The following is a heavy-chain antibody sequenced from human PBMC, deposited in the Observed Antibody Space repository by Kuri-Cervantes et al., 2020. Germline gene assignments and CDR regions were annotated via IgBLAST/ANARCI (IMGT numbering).Heavy chain of an antibody. CDR3: ARERTPDRWEWSTPDAFDI. J-gene: IGHJ3*02. D-gene: IGHD3-3*01. V-gene: IGHV1-2*02. Sequence: ASAKVSCKASGYTFTGYYMNWVRQAPGQGLEWMGWINPNSGGTNYAQKFQGRVTMTRDTSISTAYMELSRLRSDDTAVYYCARERTPDRWEWSTPDAFDIWGQGTMVTVSS. CDR1: GYTFTGYY. CDR2: INPNSGGT.